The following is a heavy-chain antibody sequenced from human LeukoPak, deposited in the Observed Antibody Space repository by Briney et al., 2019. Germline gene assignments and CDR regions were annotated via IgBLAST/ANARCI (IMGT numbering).Heavy chain of an antibody. D-gene: IGHD3-22*01. J-gene: IGHJ3*02. CDR3: ARHRTYDSSGYYYFDAFDI. V-gene: IGHV4-39*01. CDR2: IYYSGST. Sequence: PSEILSLTCTVSGGSISSSSYYWGWIRQPPGKGLEWIGSIYYSGSTYYNPSLKSRVTISVDTSKNQFSLKLSSVTAADTAVYYCARHRTYDSSGYYYFDAFDIWGQGTMVTVSS. CDR1: GGSISSSSYY.